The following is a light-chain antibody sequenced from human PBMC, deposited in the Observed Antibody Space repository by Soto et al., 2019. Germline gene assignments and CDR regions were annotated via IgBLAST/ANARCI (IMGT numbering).Light chain of an antibody. CDR1: SSDVGGYNF. CDR2: EVT. J-gene: IGLJ1*01. V-gene: IGLV2-8*01. CDR3: SSYAGSNSRYV. Sequence: QSVLTQPPSASGSPGQSVTISCTGTSSDVGGYNFVSWYQQHPGKAPKLMIYEVTKRPSWVPDRFSGSKSGNTASLTVSGLQAEDEDDYYCSSYAGSNSRYVFGTGTKVTVL.